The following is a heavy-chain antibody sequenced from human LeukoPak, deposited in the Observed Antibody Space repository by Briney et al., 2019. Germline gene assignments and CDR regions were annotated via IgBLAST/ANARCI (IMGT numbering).Heavy chain of an antibody. CDR1: GFTFSSYS. Sequence: PGGSLRLSCAASGFTFSSYSMNWVRQAPGKGLEWVSSISSSSSYIYYADSVKGRFTISRDNDKNSLYLQMSSLRAEDTAVYYCARYYYDSSGYEDAFDIWGQGTMVTVSS. J-gene: IGHJ3*02. CDR2: ISSSSSYI. CDR3: ARYYYDSSGYEDAFDI. V-gene: IGHV3-21*01. D-gene: IGHD3-22*01.